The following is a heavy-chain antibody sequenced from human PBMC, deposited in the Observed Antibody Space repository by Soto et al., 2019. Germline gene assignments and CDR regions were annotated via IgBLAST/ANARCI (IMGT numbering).Heavy chain of an antibody. CDR3: ARPQSCSGGSCYSPLDY. V-gene: IGHV5-10-1*01. D-gene: IGHD2-15*01. J-gene: IGHJ4*02. Sequence: PGESLKISCKGSGYSFTSYWISWVRQMPGKGLEWMGRIDPSDSYTNYSPSFQGHVTISADKSISTAYLQWSSLKASDTAMYYCARPQSCSGGSCYSPLDYWGQGTLVTVSS. CDR1: GYSFTSYW. CDR2: IDPSDSYT.